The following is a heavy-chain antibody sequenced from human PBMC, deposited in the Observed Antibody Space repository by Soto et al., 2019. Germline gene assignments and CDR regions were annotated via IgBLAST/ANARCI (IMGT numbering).Heavy chain of an antibody. D-gene: IGHD3-10*01. Sequence: QVQLVQSGAEVKKPGSSVKVSCKASGGTFSSYAISWVRQAPGQGLEWMGGIIPIFGTANYAQKFQGRVTITADKSTSTAYMELSSLRSEDTAVYYCAREPRRQRGGQDAFDIWGQGTMVTVSS. CDR2: IIPIFGTA. V-gene: IGHV1-69*06. CDR1: GGTFSSYA. J-gene: IGHJ3*02. CDR3: AREPRRQRGGQDAFDI.